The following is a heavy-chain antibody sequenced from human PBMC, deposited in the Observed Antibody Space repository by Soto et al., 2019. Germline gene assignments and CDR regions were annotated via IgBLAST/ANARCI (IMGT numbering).Heavy chain of an antibody. Sequence: QVHLVQSGTEVKEPGASVRLSCRPSGYTFTNNAIQWVRQAPGKRFEWMGWINGGNGETRYSQKFQARVTLTRDTSASAAYMELRSLTSEDTAVYYCAKDGASGSYPPYYYFGMDVWGQGTTVTVSS. V-gene: IGHV1-3*01. CDR2: INGGNGET. D-gene: IGHD1-26*01. CDR3: AKDGASGSYPPYYYFGMDV. J-gene: IGHJ6*02. CDR1: GYTFTNNA.